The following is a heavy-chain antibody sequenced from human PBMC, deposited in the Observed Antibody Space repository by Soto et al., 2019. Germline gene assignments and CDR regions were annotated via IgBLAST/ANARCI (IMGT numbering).Heavy chain of an antibody. CDR2: ISAYNGNT. V-gene: IGHV1-18*01. D-gene: IGHD6-6*01. CDR3: ARGMRYIAARPAPGYYYGMDV. CDR1: GYTFTSYG. Sequence: GASVKVSCKASGYTFTSYGISWVRQAPGQGLEWMGWISAYNGNTNYAQKLQGRVTMITDTSTSTAYMELRSLRSDDTAVYYCARGMRYIAARPAPGYYYGMDVWGQGTTVTVSS. J-gene: IGHJ6*02.